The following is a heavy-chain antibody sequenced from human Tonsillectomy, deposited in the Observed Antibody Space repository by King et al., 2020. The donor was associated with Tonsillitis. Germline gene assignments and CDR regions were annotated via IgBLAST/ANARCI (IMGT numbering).Heavy chain of an antibody. V-gene: IGHV3-33*08. D-gene: IGHD6-19*01. J-gene: IGHJ4*02. CDR1: GFTFSSYG. CDR3: TRGRLVFPPFDS. CDR2: IWYDGSNT. Sequence: VQLVEFGGGVVQPGRSRRLSCAASGFTFSSYGMHWVRQAPGKGLEWVAVIWYDGSNTYYADSVKGRFTISRDNFKNTLYLQMNSLRAEDTAVYYCTRGRLVFPPFDSWDPGTLVTVSS.